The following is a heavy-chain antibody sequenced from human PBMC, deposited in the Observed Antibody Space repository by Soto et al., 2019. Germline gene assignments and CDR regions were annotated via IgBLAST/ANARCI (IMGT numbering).Heavy chain of an antibody. V-gene: IGHV6-1*01. CDR1: GDSVSSNSAA. CDR3: ARDRGYDFWSGYYYYYYGMDV. Sequence: LSLTCAISGDSVSSNSAAWNWIRQSPSRGLEWLGRTYYRSKWYNDYAVSVKSRITINPDTSKNQFSLQLNSVTPEDTAVYYCARDRGYDFWSGYYYYYYGMDVWGQGTTVTVSS. CDR2: TYYRSKWYN. D-gene: IGHD3-3*01. J-gene: IGHJ6*02.